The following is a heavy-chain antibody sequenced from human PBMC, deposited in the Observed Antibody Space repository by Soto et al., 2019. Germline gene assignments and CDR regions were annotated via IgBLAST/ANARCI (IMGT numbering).Heavy chain of an antibody. J-gene: IGHJ2*01. CDR1: GFSFNFYA. V-gene: IGHV3-30-3*01. D-gene: IGHD5-18*01. CDR3: VRDSGANYGTFWYFDL. CDR2: ISNDGSSE. Sequence: QVQLVESGGGVVQPGRSLRISCAATGFSFNFYAMYWVRQAPGKGLEWVAMISNDGSSENYADSVRGRFIISRDNSKKTLFLQMNSLRPEDTATYYCVRDSGANYGTFWYFDLWGRGPLVTVSS.